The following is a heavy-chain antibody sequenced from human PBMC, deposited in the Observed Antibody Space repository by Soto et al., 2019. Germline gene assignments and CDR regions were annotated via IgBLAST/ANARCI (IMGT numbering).Heavy chain of an antibody. D-gene: IGHD3-22*01. Sequence: PSDTLSLTCTFSRGSISSGDYYWSWIRQPPGKGLEWIGYIYYSGSTYYNPSLKSRVTISVDTSKNQFSLKLSSVTAADTAVYYCARGGAYYYDSSGYYQVGGAFDIWGQGTMVT. J-gene: IGHJ3*02. CDR1: RGSISSGDYY. V-gene: IGHV4-30-4*02. CDR3: ARGGAYYYDSSGYYQVGGAFDI. CDR2: IYYSGST.